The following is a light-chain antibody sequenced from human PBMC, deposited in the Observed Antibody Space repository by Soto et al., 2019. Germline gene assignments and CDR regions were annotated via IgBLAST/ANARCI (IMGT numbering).Light chain of an antibody. Sequence: QPVLTQPPSASGTPGQRVTISCSGSSSNIGSNNVNWYQQLPGTAPKLLIYSNNQRPSGVPDRFSGSKSGTSASLAISGLQSEDEADYYCAAWDDSLNGAVFGGGTQLTVL. V-gene: IGLV1-44*01. CDR3: AAWDDSLNGAV. J-gene: IGLJ2*01. CDR1: SSNIGSNN. CDR2: SNN.